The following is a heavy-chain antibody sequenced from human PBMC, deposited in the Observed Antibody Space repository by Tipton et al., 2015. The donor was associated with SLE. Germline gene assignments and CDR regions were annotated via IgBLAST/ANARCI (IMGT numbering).Heavy chain of an antibody. CDR3: ARLQYIFGGMDV. CDR2: INHSGLT. J-gene: IGHJ6*04. CDR1: GGSFTAYY. D-gene: IGHD3-3*01. Sequence: TLSLTCAVYGGSFTAYYWSWIRQAPGKGLEWIGEINHSGLTNYSPSLRSRVSMSVDMAKDQFSLKLSSVTAADSAMYYCARLQYIFGGMDVWGEGTTVTVSS. V-gene: IGHV4-34*01.